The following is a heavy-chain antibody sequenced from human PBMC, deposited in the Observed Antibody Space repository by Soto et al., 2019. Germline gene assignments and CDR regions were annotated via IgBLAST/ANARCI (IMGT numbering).Heavy chain of an antibody. V-gene: IGHV4-39*01. CDR2: IYYSGST. CDR1: GGSISSSSYY. CDR3: ARGVVNWFDP. J-gene: IGHJ5*02. D-gene: IGHD3-3*01. Sequence: SETLSLTCTFSGGSISSSSYYWGWIRQPPGKGLEWIGSIYYSGSTYYNPSLKSRVTISVDTSKNQFSLKLSSVTAADTAVYYCARGVVNWFDPWGQGTLVTVSS.